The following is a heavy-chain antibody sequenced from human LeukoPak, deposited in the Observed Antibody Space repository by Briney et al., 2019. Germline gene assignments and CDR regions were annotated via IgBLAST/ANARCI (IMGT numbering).Heavy chain of an antibody. D-gene: IGHD6-19*01. Sequence: ASVKVSCKASGYTFTSYGISWVRQAPGQRLEWMGWISAYNGNTNYAQKLQGRVTMTTDTSTSTAYMELRSLRSDDTAVYYCARDSGYSSGWYELDYWGQGTLVTVSS. CDR3: ARDSGYSSGWYELDY. CDR2: ISAYNGNT. CDR1: GYTFTSYG. J-gene: IGHJ4*02. V-gene: IGHV1-18*01.